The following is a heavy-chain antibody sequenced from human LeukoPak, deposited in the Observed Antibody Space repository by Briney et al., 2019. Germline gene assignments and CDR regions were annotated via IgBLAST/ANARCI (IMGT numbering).Heavy chain of an antibody. V-gene: IGHV3-21*01. CDR2: ISSSSSYI. J-gene: IGHJ4*02. CDR1: GFTVSSNY. CDR3: AREGGYSYGYGDY. D-gene: IGHD5-18*01. Sequence: PGGSLRLSCAASGFTVSSNYMSWVRQAPGKGLEWVSSISSSSSYIYYADSVKGRFTISRDNAKNSLYLQMNSLRAEDTAVYYCAREGGYSYGYGDYWGQGTLVTVSS.